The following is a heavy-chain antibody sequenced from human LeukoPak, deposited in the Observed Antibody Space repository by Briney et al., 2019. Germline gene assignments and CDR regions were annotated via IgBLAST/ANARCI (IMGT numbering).Heavy chain of an antibody. CDR2: IIPIFGTA. Sequence: ASVKVSCKASGYTFTSYYMHWVRQAPGQGLEWMGGIIPIFGTANYAQMFQGRVTITADKSTSTAYMELSSLRSEDTAVYYCARVLGFYDSSGPFDYWGQGTLVTVSS. V-gene: IGHV1-69*06. CDR1: GYTFTSYY. CDR3: ARVLGFYDSSGPFDY. D-gene: IGHD3-22*01. J-gene: IGHJ4*02.